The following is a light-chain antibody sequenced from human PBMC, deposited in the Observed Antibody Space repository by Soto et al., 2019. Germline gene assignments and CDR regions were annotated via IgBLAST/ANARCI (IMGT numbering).Light chain of an antibody. CDR2: GAS. J-gene: IGKJ1*01. CDR3: QQYGSSVWT. CDR1: QSVTSNY. Sequence: IVVTQSPGTLSLSPGERATLSCRASQSVTSNYIAWYQQKLGQAPRLILFGASSRATGIPDRFSGSGSGTDFSLTISRLEPEDFAVYYCQQYGSSVWTFGQGTKVEIK. V-gene: IGKV3-20*01.